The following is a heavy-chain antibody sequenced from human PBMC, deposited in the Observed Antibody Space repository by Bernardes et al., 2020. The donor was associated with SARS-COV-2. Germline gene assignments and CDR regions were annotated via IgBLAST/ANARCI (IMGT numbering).Heavy chain of an antibody. J-gene: IGHJ3*02. CDR2: IYYSGST. V-gene: IGHV4-61*05. Sequence: SETLSLTCTVSGGSISSGGYYWSWIRQHPGKGLEWIGYIYYSGSTSYADAVKGRFTISRDNAKNTLSLQMNSLSADDTAVYYCARGAYSLDRSGPRSVFDIWGQATMVTVSS. CDR1: GGSISSGGYY. CDR3: ARGAYSLDRSGPRSVFDI. D-gene: IGHD3-22*01.